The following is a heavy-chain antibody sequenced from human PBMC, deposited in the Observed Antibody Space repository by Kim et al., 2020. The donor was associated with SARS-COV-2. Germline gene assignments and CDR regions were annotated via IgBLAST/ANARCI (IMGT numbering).Heavy chain of an antibody. D-gene: IGHD5-12*01. J-gene: IGHJ4*02. V-gene: IGHV4-59*01. CDR2: IYYCGST. CDR3: ASGVGPSAGWLR. CDR1: GGSISSYY. Sequence: SETLSLTCTVSGGSISSYYWSWIRQPPGKGLEWVGYIYYCGSTNYNPSPKSRVPISVDTSKNQFSLNLSSVTAADTAVDYCASGVGPSAGWLRWGQGSLV.